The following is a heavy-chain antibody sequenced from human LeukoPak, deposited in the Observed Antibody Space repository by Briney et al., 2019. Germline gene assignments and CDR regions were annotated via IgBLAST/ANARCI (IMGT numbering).Heavy chain of an antibody. CDR2: IYHSGST. D-gene: IGHD6-13*01. V-gene: IGHV4-4*07. CDR1: GGSISTYY. J-gene: IGHJ4*02. CDR3: ARDTSSWYLFDY. Sequence: SETLSLTCTVSGGSISTYYWSWIRQPAGKGLEWIGSIYHSGSTYYNPSLKSRVTISVDTSKNQFSLKLSSVTAADTAVYYCARDTSSWYLFDYWGQGTLVTVSS.